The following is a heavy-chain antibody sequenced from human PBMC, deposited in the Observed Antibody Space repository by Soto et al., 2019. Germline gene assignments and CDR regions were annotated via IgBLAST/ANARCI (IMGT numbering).Heavy chain of an antibody. CDR2: INASNGTT. J-gene: IGHJ4*02. CDR3: ARGPGGPDGPGDY. CDR1: GGAFGGNA. Sequence: ASVKVSCKASGGAFGGNAISWVRQAPGQGLEWMGGINASNGTTKYSQKFQGRVTITRDTSASTAYMELSSLRSEDTAVYYCARGPGGPDGPGDYWGQGTLVTVSS. D-gene: IGHD2-15*01. V-gene: IGHV1-3*01.